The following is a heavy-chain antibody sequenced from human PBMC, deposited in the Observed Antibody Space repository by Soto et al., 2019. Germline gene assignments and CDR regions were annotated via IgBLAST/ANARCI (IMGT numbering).Heavy chain of an antibody. Sequence: SETLSLSCTVSGVSISSYYWSWIRQPPGKGLEWIGYIYYSGSTNYNPSLKSRVTISVDTSKNQFSLKLSSVTAADTAVYYCAIRVVGAAAGTGYFQHWGKGTLVTVSS. J-gene: IGHJ1*01. CDR2: IYYSGST. V-gene: IGHV4-59*08. CDR1: GVSISSYY. D-gene: IGHD6-13*01. CDR3: AIRVVGAAAGTGYFQH.